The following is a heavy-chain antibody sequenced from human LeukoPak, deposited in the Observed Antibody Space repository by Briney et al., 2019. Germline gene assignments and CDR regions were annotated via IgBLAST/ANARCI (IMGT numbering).Heavy chain of an antibody. J-gene: IGHJ3*02. CDR3: AGSHYDSSGYPLSRIASNAFDI. CDR1: GGSISSGGYY. D-gene: IGHD3-22*01. V-gene: IGHV4-30-2*01. CDR2: IYHSGST. Sequence: SETLSLTCTVSGGSISSGGYYWSWTRQPPGKGLEWIGYIYHSGSTYYNPSLKSRVTISVDRSKNQFSLKLSSVTAADTAVYYCAGSHYDSSGYPLSRIASNAFDIWGQGTMVTVSS.